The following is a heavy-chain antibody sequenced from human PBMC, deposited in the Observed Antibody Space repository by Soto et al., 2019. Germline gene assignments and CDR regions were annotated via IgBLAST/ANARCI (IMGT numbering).Heavy chain of an antibody. CDR1: GFSFSAYA. Sequence: ESGGGLVQPGGSLTLSCGASGFSFSAYAMGWVRQAPGKGLEWVSSISGSGSYTYYTDSVKGRFTISRDNSKNTLYLEMNSLIAEDMAVYYCVKEKVRPFDYWGQGTQVTVSS. CDR3: VKEKVRPFDY. J-gene: IGHJ4*02. V-gene: IGHV3-23*01. CDR2: ISGSGSYT.